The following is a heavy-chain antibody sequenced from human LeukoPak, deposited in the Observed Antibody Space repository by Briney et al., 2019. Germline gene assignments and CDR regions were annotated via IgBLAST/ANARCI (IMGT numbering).Heavy chain of an antibody. CDR2: ISGSGST. CDR3: AKPLIAAAYFDY. D-gene: IGHD6-13*01. J-gene: IGHJ4*02. V-gene: IGHV3-23*01. Sequence: GGSLRLSCAASGFTFSSYAMSWVRQAPGKGLEWVSAISGSGSTYYADSVKGRFTISRDNSKNTLYLQMNSLRAEDTAVYYCAKPLIAAAYFDYWGQGTLVTVSS. CDR1: GFTFSSYA.